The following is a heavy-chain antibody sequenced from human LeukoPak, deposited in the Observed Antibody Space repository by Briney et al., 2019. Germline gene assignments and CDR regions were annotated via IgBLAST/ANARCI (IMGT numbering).Heavy chain of an antibody. CDR1: GYTFSGYY. J-gene: IGHJ4*02. D-gene: IGHD1-26*01. CDR3: ARDTYGGSYFPLPY. CDR2: LNPKSGAT. Sequence: ASVKVSCKASGYTFSGYYVHWVRQAPGQGLEWMGWLNPKSGATKYAQKFQGRVTLTRDLSLSTAYMELNSLTSDDTAVYYCARDTYGGSYFPLPYWGQGALVTVSS. V-gene: IGHV1-2*02.